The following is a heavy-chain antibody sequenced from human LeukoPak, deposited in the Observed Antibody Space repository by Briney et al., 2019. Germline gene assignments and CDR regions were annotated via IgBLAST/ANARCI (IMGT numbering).Heavy chain of an antibody. CDR3: ARSYCSSTSCYRDDAFDI. Sequence: PSGTLSLTCAVSGGSISSGNWWSWVRQPPGKGLEWIGEIYHCGSTNYNPSLKSRVTISVDNSKNQFSLKLSSVTAADTAVYYCARSYCSSTSCYRDDAFDIWGQGTMVTVSS. V-gene: IGHV4-4*02. CDR1: GGSISSGNW. D-gene: IGHD2-2*02. J-gene: IGHJ3*02. CDR2: IYHCGST.